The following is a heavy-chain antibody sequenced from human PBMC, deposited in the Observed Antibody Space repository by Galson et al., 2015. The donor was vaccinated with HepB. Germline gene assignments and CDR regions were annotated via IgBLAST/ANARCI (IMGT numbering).Heavy chain of an antibody. CDR3: ARTYYDSSGYEWKEAFDI. CDR1: GYTFTGYY. J-gene: IGHJ3*02. V-gene: IGHV1-2*02. CDR2: INPNSGGT. Sequence: SVKVSCKASGYTFTGYYMHWVRQAPGQGLEWMGWINPNSGGTNYAQKFQGRVTMTRDTSISTAYMELSRLRSDDTAVYYCARTYYDSSGYEWKEAFDIWGQGTMVTVSS. D-gene: IGHD3-22*01.